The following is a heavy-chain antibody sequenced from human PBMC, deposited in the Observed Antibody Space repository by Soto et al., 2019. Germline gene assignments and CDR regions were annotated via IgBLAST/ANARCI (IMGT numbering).Heavy chain of an antibody. CDR2: INPNSGGT. CDR1: GYTFTGYY. J-gene: IGHJ4*02. V-gene: IGHV1-2*02. CDR3: ASGSDFWSGYYYFDY. D-gene: IGHD3-3*01. Sequence: ASVKVSCKASGYTFTGYYMHWVRQAPGQGLEWMGGINPNSGGTNYAQKVQGRGTMTRDTSISTAYMELSRLRSDDTAVYYCASGSDFWSGYYYFDYWGQGTLVTVSS.